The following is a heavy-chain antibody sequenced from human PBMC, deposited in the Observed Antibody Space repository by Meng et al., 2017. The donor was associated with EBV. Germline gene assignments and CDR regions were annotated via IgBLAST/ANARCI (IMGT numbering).Heavy chain of an antibody. V-gene: IGHV2-5*02. D-gene: IGHD6-13*01. Sequence: ITLMESGPTQVNPPQTLTLTCTFSGFSLGTSGVGVGWIRQPPGKALEWLALIYWDDDKRYSPSLKSRLTITKDTSKNQVVLTMTNMDPVDTATYYCAHRRDEYSSSWYGWFDPWGQGTLVTVSS. CDR1: GFSLGTSGVG. CDR2: IYWDDDK. CDR3: AHRRDEYSSSWYGWFDP. J-gene: IGHJ5*02.